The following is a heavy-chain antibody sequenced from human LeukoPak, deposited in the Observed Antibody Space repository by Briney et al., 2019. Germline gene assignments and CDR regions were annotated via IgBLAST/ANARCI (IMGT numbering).Heavy chain of an antibody. CDR2: VKPHSGDT. V-gene: IGHV1-8*01. D-gene: IGHD3-3*01. CDR3: TRGVGVAGDY. CDR1: GYTFTSYD. Sequence: GASVKVSCKTSGYTFTSYDINWVRQDTGQGLEWMGWVKPHSGDTAYAQKFQGRVTMTRDSATSTVHMELSGLRSEDSAVYYCTRGVGVAGDYWGQGTLVTVSS. J-gene: IGHJ4*02.